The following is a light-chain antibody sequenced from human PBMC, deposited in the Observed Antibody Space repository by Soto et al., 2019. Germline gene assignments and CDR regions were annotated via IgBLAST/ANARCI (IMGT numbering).Light chain of an antibody. J-gene: IGKJ5*01. V-gene: IGKV3-15*01. Sequence: EIVMTQSPATLSVSPGERATLSCRASQSVSSNLAWYQQKPGQAPRLLFYGASTRATGIPARFSGSGSETEFTLTISSLQSEDFAVYYCQQYNYSPPITFGQGTRLEIK. CDR1: QSVSSN. CDR3: QQYNYSPPIT. CDR2: GAS.